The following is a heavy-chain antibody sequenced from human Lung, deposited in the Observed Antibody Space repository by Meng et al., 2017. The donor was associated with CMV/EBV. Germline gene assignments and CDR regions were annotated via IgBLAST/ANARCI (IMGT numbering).Heavy chain of an antibody. V-gene: IGHV3-21*01. D-gene: IGHD3-10*01. CDR3: ARDSGGLDGSGSYYYYGLDV. Sequence: GESLKISCAASGFTFSNYGMNWVRQAPGKGLERLSSISSSSSFKDYADSVKGRFTISRDNAKNSLYLQMNNLRAEDTAVYYCARDSGGLDGSGSYYYYGLDVWGQGTTVTVSS. CDR1: GFTFSNYG. CDR2: ISSSSSFK. J-gene: IGHJ6*02.